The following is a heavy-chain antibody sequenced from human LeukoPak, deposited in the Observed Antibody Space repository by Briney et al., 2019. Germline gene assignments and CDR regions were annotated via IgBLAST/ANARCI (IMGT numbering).Heavy chain of an antibody. CDR3: ARVNLNYYYGMDV. Sequence: GGSLRPSCAASGFTFSSYWMHWVRQAPGKGLVWVSRIKSDGSSTSYADSVKGRFTISRDNAKNTLYLQMNSLRAEDTAVYYCARVNLNYYYGMDVWGQGTTVTVSS. J-gene: IGHJ6*02. CDR1: GFTFSSYW. D-gene: IGHD1-14*01. CDR2: IKSDGSST. V-gene: IGHV3-74*01.